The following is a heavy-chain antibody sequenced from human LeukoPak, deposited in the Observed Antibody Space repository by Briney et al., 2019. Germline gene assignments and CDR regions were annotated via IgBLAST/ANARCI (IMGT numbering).Heavy chain of an antibody. D-gene: IGHD2-2*01. CDR2: INHSGST. CDR1: GGSFSGYY. CDR3: AGGYCSSTSCYYYYYYMDV. V-gene: IGHV4-34*01. J-gene: IGHJ6*03. Sequence: SETLSLTCAVYGGSFSGYYWSWIRQPPGKGLEWIGEINHSGSTNYNPSLKSRVTISVDTSKNQFSLKLSSVTAADTAVYYCAGGYCSSTSCYYYYYYMDVWGKGTTVTVSS.